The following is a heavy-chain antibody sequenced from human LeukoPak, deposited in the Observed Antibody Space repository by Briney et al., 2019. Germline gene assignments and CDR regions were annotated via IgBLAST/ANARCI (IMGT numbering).Heavy chain of an antibody. D-gene: IGHD2-2*01. Sequence: PGGSLRLSCAASGFTLSSNGMHWVRQAPGKGLEWAAVISYDGSTKYYADSVKGRFTISRDNSRNTLYLQMNSLRDEDTAVYYCAKDLGCSTTSCTYDAFDIWGQGTMVTVSS. CDR1: GFTLSSNG. V-gene: IGHV3-30*18. CDR2: ISYDGSTK. J-gene: IGHJ3*02. CDR3: AKDLGCSTTSCTYDAFDI.